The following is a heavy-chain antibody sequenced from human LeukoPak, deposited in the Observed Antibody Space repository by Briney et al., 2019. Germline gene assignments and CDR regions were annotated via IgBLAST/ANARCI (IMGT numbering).Heavy chain of an antibody. D-gene: IGHD2-21*02. Sequence: PGGSLRLSCAASGFTFSSYSMNWVRQAPGKGLEWVSSISSSSSYIYYADSVKGRFAISRDNAKNSLYLQMNSLRAEDTAVYYCASLYCGGDCSGAFDIWGQGTMVTVSS. J-gene: IGHJ3*02. CDR2: ISSSSSYI. CDR1: GFTFSSYS. CDR3: ASLYCGGDCSGAFDI. V-gene: IGHV3-21*01.